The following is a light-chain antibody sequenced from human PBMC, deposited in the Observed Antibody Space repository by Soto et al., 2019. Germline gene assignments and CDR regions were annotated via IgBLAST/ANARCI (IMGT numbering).Light chain of an antibody. CDR1: QPIMND. J-gene: IGKJ4*01. CDR2: AAS. Sequence: DFQLAQSPSSLSPSVGDRVTITCRASQPIMNDLAWYQQKPGKPPRLLISAASTLQSGVPSRFSASGFGTEFTLTISSLQPEDAATYYSHKYNSLPPTFGGGTKVDIK. CDR3: HKYNSLPPT. V-gene: IGKV1-27*01.